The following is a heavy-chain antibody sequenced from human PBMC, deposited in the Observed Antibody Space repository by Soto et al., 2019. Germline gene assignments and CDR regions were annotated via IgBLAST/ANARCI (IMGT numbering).Heavy chain of an antibody. J-gene: IGHJ4*02. V-gene: IGHV1-18*01. CDR1: AYTFSDYG. CDR3: EREPPETPPDY. Sequence: QVQLVQSGADVKKPGASVKVSCKASAYTFSDYGVSWVRQAPGQGLEWMGWISSKNGNTNFAQKFRGRVTMTTDPSTSTVYMELRSLRPDDTAVDYCEREPPETPPDYWGQGALVTVSS. CDR2: ISSKNGNT.